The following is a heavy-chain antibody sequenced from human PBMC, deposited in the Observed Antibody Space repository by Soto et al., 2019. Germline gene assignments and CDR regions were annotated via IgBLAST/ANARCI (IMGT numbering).Heavy chain of an antibody. CDR2: IYPGDSDT. CDR1: GYSLTSYW. J-gene: IGHJ6*03. D-gene: IGHD3-3*01. CDR3: ARAGYDFWSGYYSHYYYYYMDV. V-gene: IGHV5-51*01. Sequence: PGESLKISCKGSGYSLTSYWIGWVRQMPGKGLEWMGIIYPGDSDTRYSPSFQGQVTISADKSISTAYLQWSSLKASDTAMYYCARAGYDFWSGYYSHYYYYYMDVWGKGTTVTVSS.